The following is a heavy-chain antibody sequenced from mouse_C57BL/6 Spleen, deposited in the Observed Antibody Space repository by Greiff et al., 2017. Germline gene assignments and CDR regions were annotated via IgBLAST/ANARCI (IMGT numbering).Heavy chain of an antibody. CDR3: ARSIVTTRRYYFDY. CDR2: INPNYGTT. J-gene: IGHJ2*01. CDR1: GYSFTDYN. V-gene: IGHV1-39*01. D-gene: IGHD2-5*01. Sequence: VQLQQSGPELVKPGASVKISCKASGYSFTDYNMNWVKQSNGKSLEWIGVINPNYGTTSYIQKFKGKATLTVDQSSSTAYMQLNSLTSEDSSVYYCARSIVTTRRYYFDYWGQGTTLTVSS.